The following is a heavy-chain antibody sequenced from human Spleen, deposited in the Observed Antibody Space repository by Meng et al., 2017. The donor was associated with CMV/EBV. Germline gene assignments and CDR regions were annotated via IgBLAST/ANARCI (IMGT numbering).Heavy chain of an antibody. J-gene: IGHJ6*02. CDR3: AREEYDFWSGYLTPIYYYYGMDV. CDR2: INSDGSST. CDR1: GFTFSSYW. D-gene: IGHD3-3*01. V-gene: IGHV3-74*01. Sequence: GGSLRLSCAASGFTFSSYWMHWVRQAPGKGLVWVSRINSDGSSTSYADSVKGRFTISRDNAKNTLYLQMNSLRAEDTAVYYCAREEYDFWSGYLTPIYYYYGMDVWGQGTTVTVSS.